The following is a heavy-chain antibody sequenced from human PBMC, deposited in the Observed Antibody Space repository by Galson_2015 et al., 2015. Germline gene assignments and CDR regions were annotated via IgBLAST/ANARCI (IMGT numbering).Heavy chain of an antibody. Sequence: SLRLSCVASEFTFSSYYMSWVRQAPGKGLEWVSSISSTTTYIYYADSVKGRFTISRDNAKNSLYLQINSLGAEDTAVYYCARQILDYDFWSGYYPTNFDYWGQGTLVTVSS. D-gene: IGHD3-3*01. V-gene: IGHV3-21*01. CDR1: EFTFSSYY. CDR3: ARQILDYDFWSGYYPTNFDY. J-gene: IGHJ4*02. CDR2: ISSTTTYI.